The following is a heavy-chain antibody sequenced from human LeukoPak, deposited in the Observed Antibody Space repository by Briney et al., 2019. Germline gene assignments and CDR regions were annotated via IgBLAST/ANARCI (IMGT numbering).Heavy chain of an antibody. D-gene: IGHD2-2*01. Sequence: GGSLRLSCGASGFTFGSYGLGWVRHAPGKGLEWVSAISASGSNTYYADPVKGRFTISRDNSKNTLYLQMNSLRAEDTALYYCAKEMASSQPFDYWGQGTLVTVSS. V-gene: IGHV3-23*01. J-gene: IGHJ4*02. CDR2: ISASGSNT. CDR3: AKEMASSQPFDY. CDR1: GFTFGSYG.